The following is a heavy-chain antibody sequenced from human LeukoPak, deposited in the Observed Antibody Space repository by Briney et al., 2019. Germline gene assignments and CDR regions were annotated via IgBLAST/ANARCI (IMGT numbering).Heavy chain of an antibody. V-gene: IGHV4-59*01. CDR2: IYNSGTT. CDR1: GGSITSYY. D-gene: IGHD6-13*01. Sequence: SETLSLTXIVSGGSITSYYWSWIRQPPGKGLEWIGYIYNSGTTNYNPSLKSRVTISADTSKNQISLNLSSVTAADTAVYYCARDPSAFAGYFDYWGQGTLVTVFS. J-gene: IGHJ4*02. CDR3: ARDPSAFAGYFDY.